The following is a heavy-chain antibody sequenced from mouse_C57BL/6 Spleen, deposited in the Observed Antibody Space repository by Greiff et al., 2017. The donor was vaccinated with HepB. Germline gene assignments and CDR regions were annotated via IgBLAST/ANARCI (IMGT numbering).Heavy chain of an antibody. J-gene: IGHJ3*01. CDR1: GYTFTDYY. CDR2: INPNNGGT. V-gene: IGHV1-26*01. D-gene: IGHD2-2*01. Sequence: EVQLQQSGPELVKPGASVKISCKASGYTFTDYYMNWVKQSHGKSLEWIGDINPNNGGTSYNQKFKGKATLTVDKSSSTAYMELRSLTSGDSAVDYCARSGYDGAWFAYWGQGTLVTVSA. CDR3: ARSGYDGAWFAY.